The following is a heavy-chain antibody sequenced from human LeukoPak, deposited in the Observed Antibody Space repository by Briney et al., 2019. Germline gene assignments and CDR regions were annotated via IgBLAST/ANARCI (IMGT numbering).Heavy chain of an antibody. CDR1: GFTFSNYW. Sequence: GGSLRLSCVASGFTFSNYWMHWVRQPPGKGLVWVSRIYVDGRTTNYADSVKGRFTISRDNAKNSLYLQMNSLRAEDTALYYCAAGRDSQLFGMDVWGQGTTVSVSS. J-gene: IGHJ6*02. CDR2: IYVDGRTT. D-gene: IGHD1-1*01. V-gene: IGHV3-74*01. CDR3: AAGRDSQLFGMDV.